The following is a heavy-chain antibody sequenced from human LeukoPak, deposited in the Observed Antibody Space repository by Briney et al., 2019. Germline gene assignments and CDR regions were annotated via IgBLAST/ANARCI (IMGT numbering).Heavy chain of an antibody. CDR1: GFTFSSYA. Sequence: GGSLRLSCAASGFTFSSYAMSWVRQAPGKGLEWVSAISGSGGSTYYADSVKGRFTISRDNSKNTLYLQMNSLRTEDTAVYHCAKEGVVVRGLIHYYFDYWGQGSLVTVSS. J-gene: IGHJ4*02. CDR3: AKEGVVVRGLIHYYFDY. V-gene: IGHV3-23*01. D-gene: IGHD3-10*01. CDR2: ISGSGGST.